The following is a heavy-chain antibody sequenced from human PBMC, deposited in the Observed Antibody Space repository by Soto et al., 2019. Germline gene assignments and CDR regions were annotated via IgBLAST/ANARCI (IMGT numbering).Heavy chain of an antibody. CDR3: ARDMFSYTVTMGVVYYYYGMDV. Sequence: ASVKVSCKASGYTFTGYYMHWVRQAPGQGLEWMGWINPNSGGTNYAQKFQGWVTMTRDTSISTAYMELSRLRSDDTAVYYCARDMFSYTVTMGVVYYYYGMDVWGQGTTVTVSS. J-gene: IGHJ6*02. V-gene: IGHV1-2*04. CDR2: INPNSGGT. CDR1: GYTFTGYY. D-gene: IGHD4-17*01.